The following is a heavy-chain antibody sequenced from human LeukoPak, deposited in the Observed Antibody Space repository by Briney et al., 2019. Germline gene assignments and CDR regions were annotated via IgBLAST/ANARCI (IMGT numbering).Heavy chain of an antibody. CDR2: ISAYNGNT. CDR3: ARGAMIVPDGY. J-gene: IGHJ4*02. D-gene: IGHD3-22*01. V-gene: IGHV1-18*01. CDR1: GYTFTSYG. Sequence: GSSVKVSCKASGYTFTSYGISWVRQAPGQGLEWMGWISAYNGNTNYAQKLQGRVTMTTDTSTSTAYMELRRRRSDDTAVYYCARGAMIVPDGYWGQGTLVTVSS.